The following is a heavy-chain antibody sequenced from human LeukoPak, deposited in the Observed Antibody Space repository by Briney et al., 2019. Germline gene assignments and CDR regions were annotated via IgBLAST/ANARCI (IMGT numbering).Heavy chain of an antibody. Sequence: PGGSLRLSCAASGFTFSAYVMTWVRQAPGKGLEWVSSISSSSSYIYYADSVKGRFTISRDNAKNSLYLQMNSLRAEDTAVYYCARDYYDSSGYTDYWGQGTLVTVSS. J-gene: IGHJ4*02. V-gene: IGHV3-21*01. CDR2: ISSSSSYI. D-gene: IGHD3-22*01. CDR3: ARDYYDSSGYTDY. CDR1: GFTFSAYV.